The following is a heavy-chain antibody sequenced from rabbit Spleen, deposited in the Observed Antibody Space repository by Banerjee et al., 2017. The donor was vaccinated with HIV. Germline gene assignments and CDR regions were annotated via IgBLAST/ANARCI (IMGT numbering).Heavy chain of an antibody. Sequence: QSLEESGGDLVKPGASLTLTCTASGFTLSGYYICWVRQAPGKGLEWIACIYNDDASTYYATWAKGRFTISKAASTTVTLRMTSLTAADTATYFCARGAWNTDSMNLWGQGTLVTVS. CDR2: IYNDDAST. CDR1: GFTLSGYY. V-gene: IGHV1S40*01. D-gene: IGHD1-1*01. J-gene: IGHJ4*01. CDR3: ARGAWNTDSMNL.